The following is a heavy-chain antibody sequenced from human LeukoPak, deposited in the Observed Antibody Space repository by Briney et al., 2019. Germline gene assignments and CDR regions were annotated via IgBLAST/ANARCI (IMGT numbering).Heavy chain of an antibody. Sequence: GGSLRLSCAASGFTFSNAWMSWVRQAPGKGLEWVANIKQDGSEKYYVDSVKGRFTISRDNAKNSLYLQMNSLRAEDTAVYYCAREGSVVVAASDAFDIWGQGTMVTVSS. D-gene: IGHD2-15*01. CDR2: IKQDGSEK. V-gene: IGHV3-7*01. J-gene: IGHJ3*02. CDR1: GFTFSNAW. CDR3: AREGSVVVAASDAFDI.